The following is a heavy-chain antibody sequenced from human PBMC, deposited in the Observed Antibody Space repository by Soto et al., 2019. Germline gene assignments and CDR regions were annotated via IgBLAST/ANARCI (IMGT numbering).Heavy chain of an antibody. CDR1: GFTFSAFS. CDR3: ARDKTGDDGFWSGYLNPGYFYH. Sequence: EVKLVESGGGLVSPGGSLRLSCAASGFTFSAFSMNWIRQAPGKGLEWVSSISSGSRYIYYADSVKGRFTTSRDDAKNSMYLQMNGLRAEDTAVYYCARDKTGDDGFWSGYLNPGYFYHWGQGTLVTVSS. V-gene: IGHV3-21*02. D-gene: IGHD3-3*01. J-gene: IGHJ1*01. CDR2: ISSGSRYI.